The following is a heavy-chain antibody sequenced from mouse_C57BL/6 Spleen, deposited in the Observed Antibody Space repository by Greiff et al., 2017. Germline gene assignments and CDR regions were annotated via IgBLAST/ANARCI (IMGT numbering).Heavy chain of an antibody. V-gene: IGHV1-19*01. J-gene: IGHJ3*01. CDR3: GSLRNDEGFAY. D-gene: IGHD2-1*01. CDR1: GYTFTDYY. Sequence: EVQLMESGPVLVKPGASVKMSCKASGYTFTDYYMNWVKQSHGKSLEWIGVINPYNGGTSYNQKFKGKATLTVDKSSSTAYMELNSLTSEDSAVYYCGSLRNDEGFAYWGQGTLVTVAA. CDR2: INPYNGGT.